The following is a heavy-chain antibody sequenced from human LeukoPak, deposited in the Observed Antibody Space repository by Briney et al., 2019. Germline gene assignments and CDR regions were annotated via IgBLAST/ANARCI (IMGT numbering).Heavy chain of an antibody. CDR1: GGSISSGGYY. Sequence: PSETLSLTCTVSGGSISSGGYYWSWIRQPPGKGLEWIGYIYHSGSTYYNPSLKSRVTISVDRSKNQFSLKLSSVTAADTAVYYCARPRYCSSTSCPVPAFDIWGQGTMVTVSS. CDR3: ARPRYCSSTSCPVPAFDI. D-gene: IGHD2-2*01. J-gene: IGHJ3*02. CDR2: IYHSGST. V-gene: IGHV4-30-2*01.